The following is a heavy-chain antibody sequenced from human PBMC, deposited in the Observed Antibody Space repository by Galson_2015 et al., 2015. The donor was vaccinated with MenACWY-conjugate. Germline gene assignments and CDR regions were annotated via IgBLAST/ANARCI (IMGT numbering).Heavy chain of an antibody. CDR1: GFTFSGYA. CDR2: ISRSGDTT. J-gene: IGHJ4*02. CDR3: AKESPMFDY. V-gene: IGHV3-23*01. Sequence: SLRLSCAASGFTFSGYALSWVRQGPGKGREWVSVISRSGDTTKYVDSVRGRFTISRDNSRNTLYLQMNSLRAEDTAVYYCAKESPMFDYWGQGTLVTVSS.